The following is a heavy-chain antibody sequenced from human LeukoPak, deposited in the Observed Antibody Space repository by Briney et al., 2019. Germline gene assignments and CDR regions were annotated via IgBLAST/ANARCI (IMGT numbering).Heavy chain of an antibody. CDR2: IYYSGST. Sequence: SETLSLTCTVSGGSISSSSYYWGWIRQPPGKGLEWIGSIYYSGSTYYNPSLKSRVTISVDTSKNQFSLKLSSETAADTAVYYCASRYYDFWSGYYTGDYWGQGTLVTVSS. D-gene: IGHD3-3*01. CDR3: ASRYYDFWSGYYTGDY. CDR1: GGSISSSSYY. J-gene: IGHJ4*02. V-gene: IGHV4-39*07.